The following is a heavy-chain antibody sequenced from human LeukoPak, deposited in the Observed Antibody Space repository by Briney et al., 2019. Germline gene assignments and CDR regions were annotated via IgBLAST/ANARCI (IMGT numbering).Heavy chain of an antibody. CDR3: AKDSGPDYSPALLHPGNNWFDP. Sequence: QSGGSLRLSCAASGFTFSSYGMHWVRQAPGKGLEWVAVIWYDGSNKYYADSVKGRFTISRDSSKNTVYLQMNSLRAEDSAIYFCAKDSGPDYSPALLHPGNNWFDPWGQGTLVIVSS. V-gene: IGHV3-33*06. CDR1: GFTFSSYG. CDR2: IWYDGSNK. J-gene: IGHJ5*02. D-gene: IGHD2-15*01.